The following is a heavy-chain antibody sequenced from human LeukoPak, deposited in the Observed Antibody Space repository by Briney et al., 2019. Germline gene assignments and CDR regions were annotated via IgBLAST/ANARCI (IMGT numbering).Heavy chain of an antibody. V-gene: IGHV3-23*01. CDR3: AKDHYYDSSGH. CDR1: GFTFSSYA. Sequence: PGGSLRLSCAASGFTFSSYAMSWVRQAPGKGLEWVSAINGSGGSSYYADSVKGWFTISRDNSKNTLYLQMNSLRADDTAVYYCAKDHYYDSSGHWGQGTLVTVSS. CDR2: INGSGGSS. D-gene: IGHD3-22*01. J-gene: IGHJ4*02.